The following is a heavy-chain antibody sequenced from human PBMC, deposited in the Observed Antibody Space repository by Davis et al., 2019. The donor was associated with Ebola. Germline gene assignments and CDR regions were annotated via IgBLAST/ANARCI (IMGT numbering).Heavy chain of an antibody. D-gene: IGHD4-17*01. CDR1: GYTFTSYD. J-gene: IGHJ4*02. CDR3: ARVGTTVTTFDY. V-gene: IGHV1-2*04. Sequence: AASVKVSCKASGYTFTSYDINWVRQAPGQGLEWMGWINPNSGGTNYAQKFQGWVTMTRDTSISTAYMGLSRLRSDDTAVYYCARVGTTVTTFDYWGQGTLVTVSS. CDR2: INPNSGGT.